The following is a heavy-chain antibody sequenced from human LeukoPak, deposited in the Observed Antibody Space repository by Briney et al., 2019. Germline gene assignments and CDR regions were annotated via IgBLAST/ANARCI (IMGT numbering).Heavy chain of an antibody. CDR3: ARGGDVKYDILTGYFPLDY. CDR1: GVSISRGGYY. D-gene: IGHD3-9*01. CDR2: INHSGST. Sequence: ASETLSLTCAVSGVSISRGGYYWSWIRQPPGKGLEWIGEINHSGSTNYNPSLKSRVTISVDTSKNQFSLKLSSVTAADTAVYYCARGGDVKYDILTGYFPLDYWGQGTLVTVSS. J-gene: IGHJ4*02. V-gene: IGHV4-34*01.